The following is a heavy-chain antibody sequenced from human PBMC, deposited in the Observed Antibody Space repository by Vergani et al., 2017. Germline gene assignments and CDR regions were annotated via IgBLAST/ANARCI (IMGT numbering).Heavy chain of an antibody. CDR1: GFTFSSYW. D-gene: IGHD5-24*01. Sequence: EVQLVESGGGLVQPGGSLRLSCAASGFTFSSYWMSWVRQAPGKGLEWVANIKQDGSEKYYVDSVKGRFTISRDNAKNSLYLQMNSLRAEDTAVYYWARGGERYYYYYYMDVWGKGTTVTVSS. CDR2: IKQDGSEK. J-gene: IGHJ6*03. V-gene: IGHV3-7*01. CDR3: ARGGERYYYYYYMDV.